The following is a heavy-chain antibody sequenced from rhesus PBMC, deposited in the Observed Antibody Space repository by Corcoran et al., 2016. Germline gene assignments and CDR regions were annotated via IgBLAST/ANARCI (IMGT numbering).Heavy chain of an antibody. J-gene: IGHJ4*01. CDR1: GGSISSGYG. D-gene: IGHD6-37*01. CDR3: TKSEYSGGADYFDY. V-gene: IGHV4S7*01. CDR2: VYSSTGNT. Sequence: QVQLKESGPGLVKPSETLSLTCAVSGGSISSGYGWGWIRQTPGTGLEWIVTVYSSTGNTYYDPSLKSRVTISKDTSKNQFSLKLGSVTAADTAVYYCTKSEYSGGADYFDYWGQGVLVTVSS.